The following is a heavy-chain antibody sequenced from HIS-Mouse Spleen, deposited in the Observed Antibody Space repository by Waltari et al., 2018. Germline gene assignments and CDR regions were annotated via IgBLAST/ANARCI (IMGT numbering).Heavy chain of an antibody. CDR2: IYYSGST. Sequence: QLQLQESGPGLVKPSETLSLTWSVSGGPTSRSSSHWGWIRQPPGKGLEWIGSIYYSGSTYYNPSLKSRVTISVDTSKNQFSLKLSSVTAADTAVYYCAREIPYSSSWYDWYFDLWGRGTLVTVSS. J-gene: IGHJ2*01. V-gene: IGHV4-39*07. CDR3: AREIPYSSSWYDWYFDL. D-gene: IGHD6-13*01. CDR1: GGPTSRSSSH.